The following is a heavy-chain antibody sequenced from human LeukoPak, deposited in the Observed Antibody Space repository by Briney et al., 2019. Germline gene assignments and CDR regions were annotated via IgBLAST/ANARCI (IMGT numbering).Heavy chain of an antibody. CDR2: INPNSGGT. Sequence: ASVKVSCTASGYTFTGYYMHWVRQAPGQGLEWMGWINPNSGGTNYAQKFQGRVTMTRDTSISTDYMELSRLRSDDTAVYCCTRTLDIRNYWGQGTLVTVSS. CDR1: GYTFTGYY. V-gene: IGHV1-2*02. J-gene: IGHJ4*02. CDR3: TRTLDIRNY.